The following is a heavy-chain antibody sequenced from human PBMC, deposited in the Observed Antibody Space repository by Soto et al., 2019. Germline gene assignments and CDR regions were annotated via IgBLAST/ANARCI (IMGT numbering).Heavy chain of an antibody. CDR2: INPKSGGT. D-gene: IGHD2-8*01. J-gene: IGHJ6*02. Sequence: QVQLVQSGAEVKKPGASVKVSCKASGYSFTDYHIHWVRQAPGQGLEWLGRINPKSGGTSTAQKFQGWVTMTTDTPISTASMELTRLTSDDTAIYYCARGDSTDCSNGVCSFFYNHDMDVWAQGTTVTVSS. CDR3: ARGDSTDCSNGVCSFFYNHDMDV. V-gene: IGHV1-2*04. CDR1: GYSFTDYH.